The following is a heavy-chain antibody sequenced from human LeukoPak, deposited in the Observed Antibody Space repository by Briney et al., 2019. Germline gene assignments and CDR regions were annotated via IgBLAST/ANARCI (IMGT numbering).Heavy chain of an antibody. CDR1: GYTLTELS. V-gene: IGHV1-24*01. D-gene: IGHD6-13*01. CDR2: FDPEDGET. CDR3: ATSPIAAAGMTFDY. Sequence: ASVKVSCKVSGYTLTELSMHWVRQAPGKGLEWMGGFDPEDGETIYAQKFQGRVTMTEDTSTDTAYMELSSPRSEDTAVYYCATSPIAAAGMTFDYWGQGTLVTVSS. J-gene: IGHJ4*02.